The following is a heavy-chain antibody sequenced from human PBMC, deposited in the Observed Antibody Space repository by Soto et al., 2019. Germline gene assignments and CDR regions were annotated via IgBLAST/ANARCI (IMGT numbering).Heavy chain of an antibody. J-gene: IGHJ4*02. D-gene: IGHD2-21*01. CDR1: GFSFNTYG. V-gene: IGHV3-30*18. CDR2: ISYDGSNQ. Sequence: WGSLRLSCAASGFSFNTYGMYWFRQAPGKGLEWVAAISYDGSNQYHADSVKGRFTISRDNSKSTLYLQMNSLRVEDTAVYYCAKDIVKYPSGACHYSCPGVLVTVFS. CDR3: AKDIVKYPSGACHY.